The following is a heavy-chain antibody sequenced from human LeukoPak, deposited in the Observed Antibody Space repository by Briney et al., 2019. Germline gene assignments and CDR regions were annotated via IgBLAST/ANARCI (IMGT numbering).Heavy chain of an antibody. CDR2: ISAYNGNT. D-gene: IGHD2-2*01. CDR3: ARDCSSTSCYRSDHHGGYYYYMDV. V-gene: IGHV1-18*01. Sequence: ASVKVSCKASGYTFTSYGISWVRQAPGQGLEWMGWISAYNGNTNYAQKLQGRVTMTTDTPTSTAYMELRSLRSDDTAVYYCARDCSSTSCYRSDHHGGYYYYMDVWGKGTTVTVSS. J-gene: IGHJ6*03. CDR1: GYTFTSYG.